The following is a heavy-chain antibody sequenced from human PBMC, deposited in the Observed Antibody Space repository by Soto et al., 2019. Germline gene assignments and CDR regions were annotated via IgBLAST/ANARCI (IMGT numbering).Heavy chain of an antibody. J-gene: IGHJ4*02. V-gene: IGHV1-18*01. CDR1: GYTFTSYG. CDR2: ISANNGNT. CDR3: ARDGYFDH. Sequence: QVQLVQSGAEVKKPGDSVRVSCKASGYTFTSYGIGWVRQAPGQGLEWMGWISANNGNTKYAQKLQGRVTMTTDASKSTAYMELRSLRSDAAAVYYCARDGYFDHWRQGTLVTVSS.